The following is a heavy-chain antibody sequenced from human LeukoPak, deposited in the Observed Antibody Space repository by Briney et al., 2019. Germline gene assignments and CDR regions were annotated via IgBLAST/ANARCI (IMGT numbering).Heavy chain of an antibody. CDR3: ARSWYCSGGSCYSGWFDP. CDR1: GGSISSGGYY. CDR2: IYYSGST. J-gene: IGHJ5*02. Sequence: SQTLSLTCTVSGGSISSGGYYWSWIRQHPGKGLEWIGYIYYSGSTYYNPSLKSRVTISVDTSKNQFSLKLSSVTAADTAVYYCARSWYCSGGSCYSGWFDPWGQGTLVTVPS. V-gene: IGHV4-31*03. D-gene: IGHD2-15*01.